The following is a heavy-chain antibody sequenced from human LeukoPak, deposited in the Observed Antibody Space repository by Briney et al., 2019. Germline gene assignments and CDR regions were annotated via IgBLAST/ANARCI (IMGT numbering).Heavy chain of an antibody. J-gene: IGHJ4*02. CDR3: TRDPPSSGWSFDY. CDR1: GFTFSTHA. V-gene: IGHV3-33*01. D-gene: IGHD6-19*01. Sequence: PGGSLRLSCAASGFTFSTHAMHWVRQARAKGLEWVAMIWFDGKTTYYVNSVKGRFTISRDNSKNTVDLRMNSLRAEDTAVYYCTRDPPSSGWSFDYWGQGTLVTVSS. CDR2: IWFDGKTT.